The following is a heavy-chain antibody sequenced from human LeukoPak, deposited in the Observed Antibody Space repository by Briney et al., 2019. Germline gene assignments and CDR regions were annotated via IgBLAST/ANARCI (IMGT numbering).Heavy chain of an antibody. CDR3: AKDLQGYYYDSSGYEN. CDR2: ISGSGGST. Sequence: GGSLRLSCAASGFTLSSYAMSWVRQAPGKGLEWVSAISGSGGSTYYADSVKGRFTISRDNSKNTLYLQMNSLRAEDTAVYYCAKDLQGYYYDSSGYENWGQGTLVTVSS. CDR1: GFTLSSYA. J-gene: IGHJ4*02. D-gene: IGHD3-22*01. V-gene: IGHV3-23*01.